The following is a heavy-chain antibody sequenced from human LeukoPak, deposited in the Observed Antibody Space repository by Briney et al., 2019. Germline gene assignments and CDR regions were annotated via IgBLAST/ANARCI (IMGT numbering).Heavy chain of an antibody. J-gene: IGHJ4*02. D-gene: IGHD3-16*02. CDR1: GGSISSYY. CDR3: ARGRGDYAWGSYRYILDY. CDR2: IYYSGST. Sequence: SETLSLACTVSGGSISSYYWSWIRQPPGKGLEWIGYIYYSGSTNYNPSLKSRVTISVDTSKNQFSLKLSSVTAADTAVYYCARGRGDYAWGSYRYILDYWGQGTLVTVSS. V-gene: IGHV4-59*12.